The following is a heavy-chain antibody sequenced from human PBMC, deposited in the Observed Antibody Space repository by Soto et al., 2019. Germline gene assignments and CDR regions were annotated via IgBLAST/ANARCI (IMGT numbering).Heavy chain of an antibody. CDR3: ARHNYGSGSTYFDY. CDR2: IYYSGST. J-gene: IGHJ4*02. Sequence: QVQLQESGPGLVKPSETLSLTCTVSGGSISSYYWSWIRQPPGKGLEWIGYIYYSGSTNYNPSLKCRVTISVYTSKNQFSLKLNSMTAADTAVYYCARHNYGSGSTYFDYWSQGTLVTVSS. V-gene: IGHV4-59*08. CDR1: GGSISSYY. D-gene: IGHD3-10*01.